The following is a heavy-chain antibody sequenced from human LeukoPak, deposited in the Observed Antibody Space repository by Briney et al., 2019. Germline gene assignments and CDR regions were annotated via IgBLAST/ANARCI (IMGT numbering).Heavy chain of an antibody. CDR3: ARDRPSGHEYTHVHDI. Sequence: SETLSLTCTVSGGSIRSHYWSWIRQPPGKGLEWLGDIYYSGTTNYNPSLKSRVTISVDTSKNQFSLKLSSVTAADTAVYYCARDRPSGHEYTHVHDIWGQGTTVTVSS. V-gene: IGHV4-59*11. CDR2: IYYSGTT. CDR1: GGSIRSHY. J-gene: IGHJ3*02. D-gene: IGHD3-3*01.